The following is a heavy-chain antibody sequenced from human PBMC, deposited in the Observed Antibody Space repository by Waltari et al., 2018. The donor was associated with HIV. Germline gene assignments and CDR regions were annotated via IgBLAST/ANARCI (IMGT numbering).Heavy chain of an antibody. Sequence: EVQLLESGGGLVQPGGSLRLSCAASGFTFSNFWMNWVRQVPGKGPVWISRRNGAGTTNLYADSVKGRFTISRDNTRDALYRQMNSLRAEDTAVYYCARRHATEGVLDLWGRGTLVTVSS. CDR2: RNGAGTTN. D-gene: IGHD3-10*01. J-gene: IGHJ2*01. CDR3: ARRHATEGVLDL. V-gene: IGHV3-74*01. CDR1: GFTFSNFW.